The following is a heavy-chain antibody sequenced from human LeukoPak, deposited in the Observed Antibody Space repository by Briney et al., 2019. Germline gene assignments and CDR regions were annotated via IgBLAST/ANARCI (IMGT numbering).Heavy chain of an antibody. J-gene: IGHJ4*02. CDR3: AKDMRRSSTRYPDY. Sequence: GGSLRLSCAASGFTFSSYAMSWVRQAPGKGLEWVSAISGSGGSTYYADSVKGRFTISRDNSKNTLYLQMNSLRVEDTAVYYCAKDMRRSSTRYPDYWGQGTLVTVSS. V-gene: IGHV3-23*01. D-gene: IGHD6-6*01. CDR1: GFTFSSYA. CDR2: ISGSGGST.